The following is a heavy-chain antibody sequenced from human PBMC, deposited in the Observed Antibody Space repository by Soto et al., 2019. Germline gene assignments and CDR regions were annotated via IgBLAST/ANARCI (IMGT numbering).Heavy chain of an antibody. CDR1: GFTFSRSA. J-gene: IGHJ1*01. V-gene: IGHV1-58*01. CDR2: IVAASGKT. D-gene: IGHD3-22*01. CDR3: AATLDWGSYDLGGYPS. Sequence: SVKVSCKGSGFTFSRSAVQWVRQVRGQGLEWIGWIVAASGKTDYSQIFQERVTITRDMSTSTAYMELSSLSSEDTAVYYCAATLDWGSYDLGGYPSWGQGTLVTVSS.